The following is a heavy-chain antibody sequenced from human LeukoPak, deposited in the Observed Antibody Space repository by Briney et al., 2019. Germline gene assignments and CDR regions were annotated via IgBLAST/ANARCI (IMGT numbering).Heavy chain of an antibody. CDR2: IYYSGST. V-gene: IGHV4-59*01. J-gene: IGHJ5*02. D-gene: IGHD6-19*01. CDR3: ARASRGWYWFDP. Sequence: SETLSLTCAVYGGSFSGYYWSWIRQPPGKGLEWIGYIYYSGSTNYNPSLKSRVTISVDTSKNQFSLKLSSVTAADTAVYYCARASRGWYWFDPWGQGTLVTVSS. CDR1: GGSFSGYY.